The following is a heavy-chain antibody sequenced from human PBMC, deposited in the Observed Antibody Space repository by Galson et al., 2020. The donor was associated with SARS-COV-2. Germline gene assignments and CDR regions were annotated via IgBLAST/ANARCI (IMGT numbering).Heavy chain of an antibody. CDR3: ARQILTGYYSFYYCDF. V-gene: IGHV4-39*01. CDR1: GGSIRSSNYY. J-gene: IGHJ4*02. CDR2: IYYTESN. D-gene: IGHD3-9*01. Sequence: SETLSLTCTVSGGSIRSSNYYWGWVRQPPGEGLEWIGSIYYTESNYYNPSLTSRVTMSVDTSRNQFSLKLSSVTAADTAVYYCARQILTGYYSFYYCDFWGQGTLVTVSS.